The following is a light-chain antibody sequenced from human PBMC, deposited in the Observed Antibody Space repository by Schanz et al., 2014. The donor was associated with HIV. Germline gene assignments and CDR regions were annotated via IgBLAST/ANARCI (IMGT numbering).Light chain of an antibody. CDR1: SSNFRSNA. CDR3: ATWDASLNGWV. V-gene: IGLV1-44*01. Sequence: QSVLTQPPSASGTPGQRVTISWSGSSSNFRSNAVNSYQHPPGTAPKLVIYNTYHRPSGVPDRFSGSQSGASASLAISGLQAEDEADFFCATWDASLNGWVFGGGTKLTVL. J-gene: IGLJ3*02. CDR2: NTY.